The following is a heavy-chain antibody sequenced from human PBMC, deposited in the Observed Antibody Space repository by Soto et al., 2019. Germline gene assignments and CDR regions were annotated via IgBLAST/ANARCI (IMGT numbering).Heavy chain of an antibody. CDR3: AREEQLGPYYYYGMDV. CDR2: IYYSGSA. Sequence: PSETLSLTCTVSDGSISSSYWSWVRQPPGKGLEWIGRIYYSGSAKYNPSLKSPVTMSVDTSTNDFSLKLTSVTAADTAIYHCAREEQLGPYYYYGMDVWGQGPTGTVS. CDR1: DGSISSSY. D-gene: IGHD1-26*01. J-gene: IGHJ6*02. V-gene: IGHV4-4*07.